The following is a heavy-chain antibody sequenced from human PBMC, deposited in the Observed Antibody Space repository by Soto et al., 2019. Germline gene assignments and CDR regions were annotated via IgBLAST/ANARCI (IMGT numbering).Heavy chain of an antibody. J-gene: IGHJ5*02. CDR1: GYTFTGYY. D-gene: IGHD3-22*01. CDR3: ARDYYDSSGPRGYWFDP. V-gene: IGHV1-2*02. Sequence: ASVKVSCKASGYTFTGYYMHWVRQAPGQGLEWMGWINSNSGGTNYAQKFQGRVTMTRDTSISTAYMELSRLRSDDTAVYYCARDYYDSSGPRGYWFDPWGQGTLVTVSS. CDR2: INSNSGGT.